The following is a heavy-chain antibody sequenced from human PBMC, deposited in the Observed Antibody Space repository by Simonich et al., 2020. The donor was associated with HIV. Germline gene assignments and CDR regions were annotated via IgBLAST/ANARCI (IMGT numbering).Heavy chain of an antibody. CDR3: ARGRPPGFSNGWYHFDF. J-gene: IGHJ4*02. Sequence: QVQLQESGPGLVSPSETLSLTCAVSGYSISSGYFWGWIRQPPGTGLAWIGYIYYSGSTNYNPSLKSRVTISVDTSKNQVPLKLSSVTAADTSIYYCARGRPPGFSNGWYHFDFWGQGTLVTVSP. D-gene: IGHD6-19*01. CDR1: GYSISSGYF. V-gene: IGHV4-38-2*01. CDR2: IYYSGST.